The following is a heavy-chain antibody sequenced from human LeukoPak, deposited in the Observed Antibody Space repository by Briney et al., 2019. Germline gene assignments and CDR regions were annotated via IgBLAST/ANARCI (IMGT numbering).Heavy chain of an antibody. CDR3: ARGKSGVVDY. V-gene: IGHV3-74*01. J-gene: IGHJ4*02. D-gene: IGHD3-3*01. Sequence: GGSLRLSCAASGFTFSPYWMHWVRQAPGKGLVWVSRINGDGSSTSYADSVKGRVTISRDNAKSTLYLQMNSLRAEDTAVFYCARGKSGVVDYWGQGTLVTVSS. CDR1: GFTFSPYW. CDR2: INGDGSST.